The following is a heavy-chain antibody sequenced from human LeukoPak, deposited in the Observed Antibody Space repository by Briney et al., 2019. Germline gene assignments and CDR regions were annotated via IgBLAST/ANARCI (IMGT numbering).Heavy chain of an antibody. Sequence: PSQTLSLTCTVPGGSISSGDYYWSWIRQPPGKGLEWIGYIYYSGSTYYNPSLKSRVTISVDTSKNQFSLKLSSVTAADTAVYYCAGVSIAAAGPPDYWGQGTLVTVSS. V-gene: IGHV4-30-4*08. CDR2: IYYSGST. CDR1: GGSISSGDYY. J-gene: IGHJ4*02. CDR3: AGVSIAAAGPPDY. D-gene: IGHD6-13*01.